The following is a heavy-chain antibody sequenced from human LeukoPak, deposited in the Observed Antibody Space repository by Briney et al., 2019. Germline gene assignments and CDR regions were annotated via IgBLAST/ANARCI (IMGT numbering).Heavy chain of an antibody. CDR2: ITNDGSST. J-gene: IGHJ3*02. CDR3: AREHYYGGAFDI. V-gene: IGHV3-74*01. Sequence: WGSLRLSCAASGLTFSSHWMHWVRQAPGKGLVWVSRITNDGSSTTYADSVKGRFTISRDNAKNMLYLQVNSLRAEDTAVYYCAREHYYGGAFDIWGQGTMVTVSS. D-gene: IGHD3-10*01. CDR1: GLTFSSHW.